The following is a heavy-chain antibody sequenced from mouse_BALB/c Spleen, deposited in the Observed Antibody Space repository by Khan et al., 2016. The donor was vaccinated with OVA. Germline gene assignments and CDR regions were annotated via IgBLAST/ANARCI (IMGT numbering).Heavy chain of an antibody. CDR1: GYSITSGYG. V-gene: IGHV3-2*02. D-gene: IGHD1-2*01. Sequence: EVQLVESGPGLVKPSQSLSLTCTVTGYSITSGYGWNWIRQFPGNKLEWMGYISYSGSTNYNPSLKSRTSITRDTSKNQFFLQLNSVTTEDTATYYCARTARIKYWGQGTMVTVSA. CDR3: ARTARIKY. CDR2: ISYSGST. J-gene: IGHJ2*01.